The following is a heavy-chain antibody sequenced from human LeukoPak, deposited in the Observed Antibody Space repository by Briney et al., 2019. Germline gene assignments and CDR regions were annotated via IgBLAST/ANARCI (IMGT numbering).Heavy chain of an antibody. Sequence: RASVKVSCTASGYTFTSDGISWVRQAPGQGLEWMGWISGYNGNRNYAQKFQGRVTMTTDTVTSTAYMELSRLRSDDTAVYYCARRLVDYWGQGTLVTVSS. CDR3: ARRLVDY. CDR1: GYTFTSDG. V-gene: IGHV1-18*01. J-gene: IGHJ4*02. CDR2: ISGYNGNR.